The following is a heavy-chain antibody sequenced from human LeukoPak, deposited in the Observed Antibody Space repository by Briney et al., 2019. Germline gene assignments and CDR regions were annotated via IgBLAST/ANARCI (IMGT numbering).Heavy chain of an antibody. CDR1: GFNFSSYW. CDR3: ARPPEAEDAFDI. J-gene: IGHJ3*02. D-gene: IGHD1-14*01. CDR2: ISSSSSYI. V-gene: IGHV3-21*01. Sequence: GGSLRLSCAASGFNFSSYWMHWVRQAPGKGLEWVSSISSSSSYIYYADSVKGRFTISRDNAKNSLYLQMNSLRAEDTAVYYCARPPEAEDAFDIWGQGTMVTVSS.